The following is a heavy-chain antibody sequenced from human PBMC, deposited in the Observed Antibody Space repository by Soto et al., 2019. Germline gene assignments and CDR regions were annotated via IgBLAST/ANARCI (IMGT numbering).Heavy chain of an antibody. CDR1: GFTVSSNY. CDR3: ARDKYYYDSSGPGGATWFDP. V-gene: IGHV3-66*01. CDR2: IYSGSST. J-gene: IGHJ5*02. Sequence: PGGSLRLSCAASGFTVSSNYMSWVRQAPGKGLEWVSVIYSGSSTYYADSVKGRFTISRDNSKNTLYLQMNSLRAEDTAVYYCARDKYYYDSSGPGGATWFDPWGQGT. D-gene: IGHD3-22*01.